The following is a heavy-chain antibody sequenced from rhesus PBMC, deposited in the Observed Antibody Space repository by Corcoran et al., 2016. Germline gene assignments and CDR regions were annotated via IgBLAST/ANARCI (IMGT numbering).Heavy chain of an antibody. Sequence: QVQLQESGPGLVKPSETLSLTCAVSGGSISSGYYYWSWIRQPPGKGLEWIGYITYSGSTSYNPSLKSRVTISRDTSKNQFSLKLSSVTAADTAVYYCARDVVVVSATALDSWGQGVVVTVSS. D-gene: IGHD2-39*01. J-gene: IGHJ6*01. CDR3: ARDVVVVSATALDS. CDR2: ITYSGST. CDR1: GGSISSGYYY. V-gene: IGHV4-122*02.